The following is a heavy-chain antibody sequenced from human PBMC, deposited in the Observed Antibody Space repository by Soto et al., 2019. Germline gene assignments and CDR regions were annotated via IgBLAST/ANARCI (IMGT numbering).Heavy chain of an antibody. J-gene: IGHJ6*03. CDR1: GYTFTSYG. CDR2: ISAYNDNT. Sequence: ASVKVSCKASGYTFTSYGISWVRQAPGQGLEWMGWISAYNDNTNYAQKHQGRVTMTTDTSTSTAYMELRSLRSDDTAVYYCAILVNEALYVYYYYYYYMDVWGKGTTVTVSS. V-gene: IGHV1-18*01. D-gene: IGHD1-26*01. CDR3: AILVNEALYVYYYYYYYMDV.